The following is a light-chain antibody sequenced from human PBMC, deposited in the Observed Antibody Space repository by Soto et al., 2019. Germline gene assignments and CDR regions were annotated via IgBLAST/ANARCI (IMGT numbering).Light chain of an antibody. CDR3: QSYDSTLSARYV. J-gene: IGLJ1*01. CDR1: SSNIGANYD. V-gene: IGLV1-40*01. CDR2: GNN. Sequence: QSVLTQPPSVSGAPGQRVTISGTGSSSNIGANYDVHWYQHRPGTAPKLLIFGNNNRPSGVPDRFSGSKSGTSASLAITGLQAEDEGDYYCQSYDSTLSARYVFGTGTKVTVL.